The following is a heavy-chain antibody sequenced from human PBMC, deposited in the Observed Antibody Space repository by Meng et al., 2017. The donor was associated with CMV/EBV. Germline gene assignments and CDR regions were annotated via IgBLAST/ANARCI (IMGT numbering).Heavy chain of an antibody. V-gene: IGHV3-74*01. D-gene: IGHD2-2*01. J-gene: IGHJ3*02. Sequence: GESLKISCAASGFTFSSYWMHWVRQAPGKGLVWVSRINSDGSSTSYADSVKGRFTISRDNAKNSLYLQMNSLRAEDTAVYYCARDRVVPAARWADDAFDIWGQGTMVTVSS. CDR2: INSDGSST. CDR1: GFTFSSYW. CDR3: ARDRVVPAARWADDAFDI.